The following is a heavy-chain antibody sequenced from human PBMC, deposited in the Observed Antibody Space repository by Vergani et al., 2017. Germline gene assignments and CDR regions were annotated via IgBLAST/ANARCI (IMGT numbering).Heavy chain of an antibody. CDR2: IYYSGST. D-gene: IGHD2-2*02. J-gene: IGHJ6*02. CDR1: GGSFSGYY. Sequence: QVQLQQWGAGLLKPSETLSLTCAVYGGSFSGYYWSWIRQPPGKGLEWIGYIYYSGSTNYNPSLKSRVTISVDTSKNQFSLKLSSVTAADTAVYYCARGGWRYCSSTSCYNRYYGMDVWGQGTTVTVSS. CDR3: ARGGWRYCSSTSCYNRYYGMDV. V-gene: IGHV4-34*11.